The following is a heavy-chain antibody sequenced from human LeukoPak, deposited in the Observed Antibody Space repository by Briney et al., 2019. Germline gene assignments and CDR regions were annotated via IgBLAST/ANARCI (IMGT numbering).Heavy chain of an antibody. CDR3: ARGGPMVSADY. J-gene: IGHJ4*02. V-gene: IGHV4-34*01. D-gene: IGHD3-10*01. CDR1: GGSFSGYY. Sequence: PSETLSLTCAVYGGSFSGYYWSWIRQPPGKGLEWIGEINHSGSSNYNPSLKSRVTISVDTSKNQFSLKLSSVTAADTAVYYCARGGPMVSADYWGQGTLVTVSS. CDR2: INHSGSS.